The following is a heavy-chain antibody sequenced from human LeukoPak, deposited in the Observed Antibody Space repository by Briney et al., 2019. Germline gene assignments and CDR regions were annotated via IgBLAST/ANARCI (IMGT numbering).Heavy chain of an antibody. D-gene: IGHD4-23*01. V-gene: IGHV1-46*01. CDR2: INPSGGST. Sequence: ASVKVSCKASGYTFTSYYMYWVRQAPGQGLEWMGIINPSGGSTSYAQKFQGRVTMTRDTSTSTVYMELSSLRSEDTAVYYCARAATVADRDYWGQGTLVTVSS. J-gene: IGHJ4*02. CDR1: GYTFTSYY. CDR3: ARAATVADRDY.